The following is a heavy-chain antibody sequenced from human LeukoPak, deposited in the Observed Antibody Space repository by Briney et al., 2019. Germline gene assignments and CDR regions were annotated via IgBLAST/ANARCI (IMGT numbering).Heavy chain of an antibody. D-gene: IGHD3-9*01. CDR3: ARDSHYDILTGYYTDYYYMDV. CDR2: ISSSSSYI. V-gene: IGHV3-21*01. Sequence: GGSLRLSCAASGFTFSSYSMNWVRQAPGKGLEWVSSISSSSSYIYYADSVKGRFTISRDNAKNSLYLQMNSLRAEDTAVYYCARDSHYDILTGYYTDYYYMDVWGKGTTVTISS. J-gene: IGHJ6*03. CDR1: GFTFSSYS.